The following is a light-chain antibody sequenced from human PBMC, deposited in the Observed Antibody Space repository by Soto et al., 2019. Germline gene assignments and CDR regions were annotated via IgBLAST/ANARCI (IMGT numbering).Light chain of an antibody. Sequence: EIVMTQSPATLSVSPGERATLSCRASQSVSSNLAWYHQKPGQAPRLLIFGASTRATGIPARFSGSGSETEFTLTISSLQSEDFAVYYCQQYNNLYTFGQGTKLEIK. J-gene: IGKJ2*01. CDR1: QSVSSN. CDR3: QQYNNLYT. CDR2: GAS. V-gene: IGKV3D-15*01.